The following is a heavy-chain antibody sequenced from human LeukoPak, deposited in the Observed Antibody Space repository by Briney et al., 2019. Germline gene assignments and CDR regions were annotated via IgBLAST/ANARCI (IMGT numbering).Heavy chain of an antibody. D-gene: IGHD2-8*01. CDR3: AIAPLYARYTLN. V-gene: IGHV3-23*01. J-gene: IGHJ4*02. CDR2: FSGGGGGT. Sequence: PGGSLRLSCAASGFTFSSYAMSWVRQAPGKGLEWVSGFSGGGGGTHYADSVQGRFTISRDNSKNTLYLLMNSLRAEDTAVYYCAIAPLYARYTLNWGQGTLVTVSS. CDR1: GFTFSSYA.